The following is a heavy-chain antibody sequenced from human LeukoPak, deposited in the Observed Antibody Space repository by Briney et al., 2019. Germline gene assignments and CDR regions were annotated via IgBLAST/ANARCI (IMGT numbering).Heavy chain of an antibody. D-gene: IGHD6-19*01. CDR3: ARVQIRSAWSFSFYYFDY. CDR1: GYSFSDYY. CDR2: INPNTGGT. Sequence: VSMRVSCKASGYSFSDYYMHWVRQAPGQGLEWMGWINPNTGGTNFAQKFQDRVTMTTDTSISTAYMELSRLRSDDTAVYYCARVQIRSAWSFSFYYFDYWGQGTLVTVSS. J-gene: IGHJ4*02. V-gene: IGHV1-2*02.